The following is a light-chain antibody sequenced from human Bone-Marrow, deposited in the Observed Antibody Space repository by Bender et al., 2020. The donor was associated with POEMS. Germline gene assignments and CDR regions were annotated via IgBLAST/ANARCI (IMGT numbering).Light chain of an antibody. CDR3: QVWDGSAAV. J-gene: IGLJ2*01. V-gene: IGLV3-21*02. CDR2: NDS. Sequence: SYVLSQPPSVSVAPGQTAIFTCGGDNIGSKSVHWYRQRPGQAPVLVVYNDSDRPSGIPERYSGSKPGNTATLTISRVEAGDEADYYCQVWDGSAAVFGGGTKLIVL. CDR1: NIGSKS.